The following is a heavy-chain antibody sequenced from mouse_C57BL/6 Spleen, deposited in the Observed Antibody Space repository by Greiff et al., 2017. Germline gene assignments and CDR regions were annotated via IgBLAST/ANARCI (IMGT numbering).Heavy chain of an antibody. V-gene: IGHV1-69*01. CDR2: IDPSDSYT. J-gene: IGHJ2*01. CDR3: ARCGSRRYVDY. Sequence: QVQLQQPGAELVMPGASVKLSCKASGYTFTSYWMHWVKQRPGQGLEWIGEIDPSDSYTNYNQKFKGKSTLTVDKASSTAYMQRSSLTSEDSAVYYCARCGSRRYVDYWGQGTTLTVSS. CDR1: GYTFTSYW. D-gene: IGHD1-1*01.